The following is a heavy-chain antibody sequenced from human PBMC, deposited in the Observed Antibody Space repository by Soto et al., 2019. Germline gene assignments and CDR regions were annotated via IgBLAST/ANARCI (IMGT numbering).Heavy chain of an antibody. V-gene: IGHV3-7*01. J-gene: IGHJ5*02. CDR3: VSGGSNYAS. CDR1: GFTFSDSW. CDR2: IKPDESEK. Sequence: EVQLVESGGGLVQPGGSLRLSCTASGFTFSDSWMTWVRQAPGKGLEWVARIKPDESEKKYADSVKGRFSISTDNAKNSMYLQMDSLRGEDTAAYYCVSGGSNYASWGQGTLVTVSS. D-gene: IGHD4-4*01.